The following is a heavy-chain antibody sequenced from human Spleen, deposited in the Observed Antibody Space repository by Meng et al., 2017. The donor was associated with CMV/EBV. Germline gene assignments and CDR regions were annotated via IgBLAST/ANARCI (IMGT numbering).Heavy chain of an antibody. D-gene: IGHD2-8*01. J-gene: IGHJ4*02. CDR2: ISASGGST. CDR1: GFTFTTAW. Sequence: GESLKISCAASGFTFTTAWLSWVRQAPGKGLEWVSAISASGGSTYYADSVKGRFTISRDNSKNTLYLQMNSLRAEDTAVYYCAKCVLMDYFEYWGQGTLVTVSS. V-gene: IGHV3-23*01. CDR3: AKCVLMDYFEY.